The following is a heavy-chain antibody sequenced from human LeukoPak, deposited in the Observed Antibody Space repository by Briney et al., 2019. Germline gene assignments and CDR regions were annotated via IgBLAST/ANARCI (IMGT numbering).Heavy chain of an antibody. V-gene: IGHV4-34*01. J-gene: IGHJ4*02. D-gene: IGHD3-22*01. Sequence: SETLSLTCAVYGGSFSGYYWSWIRQPPGKGLEWIGEINHSGSTNYNPSLKSRVTISVDTSKNQFSLKLSSVTAAATAVYYCASVYDSSGYYPFWGQGTLVTVSS. CDR1: GGSFSGYY. CDR2: INHSGST. CDR3: ASVYDSSGYYPF.